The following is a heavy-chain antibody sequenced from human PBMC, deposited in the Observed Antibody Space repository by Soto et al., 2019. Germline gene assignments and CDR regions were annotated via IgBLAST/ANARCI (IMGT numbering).Heavy chain of an antibody. D-gene: IGHD4-17*01. CDR2: IRNRANGSST. CDR1: GFTFSDHY. V-gene: IGHV3-72*01. CDR3: PGSNGDFRDFDY. J-gene: IGHJ4*02. Sequence: EVQLVESGGGLVQPGGSLRLSCAASGFTFSDHYMDWVRQAAGKGLEWVGRIRNRANGSSTVYAVSLTGRFTISRDDSKNSVFLQINSLKTEDKEVYYCPGSNGDFRDFDYWGQGTLVTVSS.